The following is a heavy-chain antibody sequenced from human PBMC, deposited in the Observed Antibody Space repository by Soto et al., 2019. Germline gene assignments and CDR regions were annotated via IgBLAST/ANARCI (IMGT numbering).Heavy chain of an antibody. D-gene: IGHD2-15*01. CDR3: ARLTDRYCSGGSCYSGGSDAFDI. CDR2: ISAYNGNT. J-gene: IGHJ3*02. Sequence: QVPLVQSGAEVKKPGASVKVSCKASGYTFTSYGISWVRQAPGQGLEWMGWISAYNGNTNYAQKLQGRVTMTTDTSTRTAYMELRSLRSDDTAVYYCARLTDRYCSGGSCYSGGSDAFDIWGQGTMVTVSS. CDR1: GYTFTSYG. V-gene: IGHV1-18*01.